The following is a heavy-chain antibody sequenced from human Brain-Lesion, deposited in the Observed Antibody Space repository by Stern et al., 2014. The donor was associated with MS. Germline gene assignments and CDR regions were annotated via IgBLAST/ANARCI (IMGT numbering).Heavy chain of an antibody. CDR2: IYPSGST. Sequence: VQLVESGSGLVKPSQTLSLTCVVSGGSIGSGGHSWSWLRQPTGQGLGWVGYIYPSGSTFSNPSLESRVPISISRSPNQFSLKLISVTAADAAVYYCARTSVVTPSDDVFDIWGQGTMVTVSS. J-gene: IGHJ3*02. V-gene: IGHV4-30-2*01. D-gene: IGHD4-23*01. CDR1: GGSIGSGGHS. CDR3: ARTSVVTPSDDVFDI.